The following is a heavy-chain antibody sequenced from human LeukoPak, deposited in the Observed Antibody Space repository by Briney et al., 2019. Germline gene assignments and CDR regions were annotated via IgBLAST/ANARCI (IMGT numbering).Heavy chain of an antibody. J-gene: IGHJ4*02. V-gene: IGHV3-23*01. CDR2: MSASGSHT. CDR1: GFIFSDFA. CDR3: ANFDY. Sequence: GGSLRLSCAASGFIFSDFAMSWVRQAPGKGLEWVSGMSASGSHTHSADFVKGRFTISRDNSKNTLYLQMNSLRAEDTAVYYCANFDYWGQGTLVTVSS.